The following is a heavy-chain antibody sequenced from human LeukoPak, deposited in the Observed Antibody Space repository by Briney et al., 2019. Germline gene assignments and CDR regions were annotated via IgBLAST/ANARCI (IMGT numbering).Heavy chain of an antibody. CDR3: ARQDDYGDFNWFDP. D-gene: IGHD4-17*01. J-gene: IGHJ5*02. V-gene: IGHV3-7*01. CDR2: IKQDGSEK. CDR1: GFTFSTYW. Sequence: GGSLRLSCAASGFTFSTYWMHWVRQAPGKGLEWVANIKQDGSEKYYVDSVKGRFTISRDNAKNSLYLQMNSLRAEDTAVYYCARQDDYGDFNWFDPWGQGTLVTVSS.